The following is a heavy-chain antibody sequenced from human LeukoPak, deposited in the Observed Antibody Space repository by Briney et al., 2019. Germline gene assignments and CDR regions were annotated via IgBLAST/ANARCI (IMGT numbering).Heavy chain of an antibody. CDR1: GFTFSSYG. J-gene: IGHJ4*02. CDR3: AKDPIKQWLVTSPAIDY. D-gene: IGHD6-19*01. Sequence: GGSLRLSCAASGFTFSSYGMSWVRQAPGKGLEWVSSITGSGGNTYYADSVKGRFTISRDNAKNSLYLQMNSLRAEDTAVYYCAKDPIKQWLVTSPAIDYWGQGTLVTVSS. V-gene: IGHV3-23*01. CDR2: ITGSGGNT.